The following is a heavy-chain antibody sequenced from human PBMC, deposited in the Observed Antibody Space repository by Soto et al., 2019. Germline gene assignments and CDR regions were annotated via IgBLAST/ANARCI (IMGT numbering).Heavy chain of an antibody. D-gene: IGHD2-8*01. CDR3: ARLHCTSPGCVPPDP. J-gene: IGHJ5*02. V-gene: IGHV1-18*01. CDR1: GYTFSTYG. CDR2: ISGYNGNT. Sequence: ASVKVSCKTSGYTFSTYGVTWVRQAPGQGLEWMGWISGYNGNTNYAQKLQGRVTVTADTSTNTAYMELRSLRSDDTAVYYCARLHCTSPGCVPPDPWG.